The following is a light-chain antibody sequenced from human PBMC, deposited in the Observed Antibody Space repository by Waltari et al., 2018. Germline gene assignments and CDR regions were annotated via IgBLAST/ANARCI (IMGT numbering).Light chain of an antibody. J-gene: IGKJ4*01. V-gene: IGKV3-11*01. CDR2: DAS. Sequence: IVLTQSPATLSLSPGERATLSSRASQSVRTYLAWYQHKPGQAPRLLIYDASNRAAGIPARFSGGGSWTDFTLTISSLQPEDFALYDCQQRYNWPGGAFGGATRVEI. CDR1: QSVRTY. CDR3: QQRYNWPGGA.